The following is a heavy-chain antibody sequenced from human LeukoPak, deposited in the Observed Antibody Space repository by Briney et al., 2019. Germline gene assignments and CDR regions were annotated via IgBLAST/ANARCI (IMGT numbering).Heavy chain of an antibody. Sequence: SETLSLTCTVSGGFISSSSYYWGWIRQPPGKGLEWIGSIYYSGSTYYNPSLKSRVTISVDTSKNQFSLKLNSVTAADTAVYYCASLDIGYYFDYWGQGTLVTVSS. J-gene: IGHJ4*02. V-gene: IGHV4-39*07. CDR3: ASLDIGYYFDY. CDR2: IYYSGST. CDR1: GGFISSSSYY.